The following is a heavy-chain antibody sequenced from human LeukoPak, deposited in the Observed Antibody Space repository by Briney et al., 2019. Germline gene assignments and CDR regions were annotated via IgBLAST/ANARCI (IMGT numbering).Heavy chain of an antibody. CDR1: GFTFDDYG. CDR2: INWNGGST. J-gene: IGHJ4*02. V-gene: IGHV3-20*04. CDR3: VKDQREAYSSGWSRDFDS. Sequence: GGSLRLSCAASGFTFDDYGMSWVRQAPGKGLEWVSGINWNGGSTGYADSVKGRFTISRDNAKNSLYLQLNSPRAEDTAVYYCVKDQREAYSSGWSRDFDSWGQGTLVTVSS. D-gene: IGHD6-19*01.